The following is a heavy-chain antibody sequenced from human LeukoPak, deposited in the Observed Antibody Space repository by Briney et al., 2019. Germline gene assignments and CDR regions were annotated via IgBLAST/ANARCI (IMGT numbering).Heavy chain of an antibody. V-gene: IGHV1-69*04. J-gene: IGHJ3*02. D-gene: IGHD3-3*01. CDR2: IIPILGIA. CDR1: GGTFSSYA. Sequence: SVKVSCKASGGTFSSYAISWVRQAPGQGLEWMGRIIPILGIANYAQKFQGRVTITADKSTSTAYMELSSLRSEDTAVYYCASSTLYYDFWSGKDAFDIWGQGTMVTVSS. CDR3: ASSTLYYDFWSGKDAFDI.